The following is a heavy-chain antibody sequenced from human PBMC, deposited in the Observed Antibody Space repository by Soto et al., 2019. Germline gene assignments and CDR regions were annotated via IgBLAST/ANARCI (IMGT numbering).Heavy chain of an antibody. CDR2: IRSASGGST. CDR3: AKAGSGHCDFGL. Sequence: EVQLLESGGGLAQPGGSLRLSCAASGFTFSSYAMSWVRQAPGKGPEWVSSIRSASGGSTEYADSVNGRFTISRDNSKNTLYLQMNSLGAEDTAVYYCAKAGSGHCDFGLWGRGTLVPVSS. V-gene: IGHV3-23*01. D-gene: IGHD3-3*01. J-gene: IGHJ2*01. CDR1: GFTFSSYA.